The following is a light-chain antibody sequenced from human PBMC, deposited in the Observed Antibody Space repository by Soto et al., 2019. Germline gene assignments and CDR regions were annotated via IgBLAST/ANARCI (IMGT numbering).Light chain of an antibody. Sequence: QSVLTQPPSASGTPGQRVTMSCSGSSSNIGSNSVNWYQQLPGTAPKLLIYSNDKRPSGVPDRFSGSRSGTSASLAISGLQSEDEADYYCAAWDDSLSGPVFGGGTKLTVL. CDR3: AAWDDSLSGPV. CDR1: SSNIGSNS. V-gene: IGLV1-44*01. CDR2: SND. J-gene: IGLJ2*01.